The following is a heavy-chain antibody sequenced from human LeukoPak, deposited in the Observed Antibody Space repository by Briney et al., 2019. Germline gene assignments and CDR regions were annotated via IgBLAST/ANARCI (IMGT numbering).Heavy chain of an antibody. V-gene: IGHV4-59*01. CDR3: ARSVFGNPWIDP. Sequence: SETLSLTCTVSGGSISVFYWSWLRQPPGKGLEWIGYIFRSGHTSYNPTLKSRVSISIDSSKDQFSLNLSSLTAADTAVYYCARSVFGNPWIDPWGQGTLVTVSS. J-gene: IGHJ5*02. CDR1: GGSISVFY. CDR2: IFRSGHT. D-gene: IGHD3-16*01.